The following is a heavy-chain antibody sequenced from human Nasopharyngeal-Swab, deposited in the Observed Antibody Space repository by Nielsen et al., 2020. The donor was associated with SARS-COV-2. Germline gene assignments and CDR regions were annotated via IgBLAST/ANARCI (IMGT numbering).Heavy chain of an antibody. CDR2: ISGSGGST. J-gene: IGHJ4*02. CDR3: AAPGEMATILSYFDY. Sequence: GGSLRLSCAASGFTFSSYAMSWVRQAPGKGLEWVSAISGSGGSTYYADSVKGRFTISRDNSKNTLYLQMNSLRAEDTAVYYCAAPGEMATILSYFDYWGQGTLVTVSS. V-gene: IGHV3-23*01. D-gene: IGHD5-24*01. CDR1: GFTFSSYA.